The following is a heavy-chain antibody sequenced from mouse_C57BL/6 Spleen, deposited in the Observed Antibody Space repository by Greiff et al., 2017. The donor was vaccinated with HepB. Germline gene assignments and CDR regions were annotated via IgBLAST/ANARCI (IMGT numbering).Heavy chain of an antibody. Sequence: VQLQQSGAELVMPGASVKLSCKASGYTFTSYWMHWVKQRPGQGLEWIGEIDPSDSYTNYNQKFKGKSTLTVDKSSSTAYMQLSSLTSEDSAVYYCARSPCYYGSSYGYAMDYWGQGTSVTVSS. CDR1: GYTFTSYW. J-gene: IGHJ4*01. CDR2: IDPSDSYT. CDR3: ARSPCYYGSSYGYAMDY. V-gene: IGHV1-69*01. D-gene: IGHD1-1*01.